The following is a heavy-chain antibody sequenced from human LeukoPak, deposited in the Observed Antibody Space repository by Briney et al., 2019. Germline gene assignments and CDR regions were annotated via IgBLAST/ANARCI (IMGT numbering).Heavy chain of an antibody. D-gene: IGHD3-10*01. CDR2: FFSGGST. CDR1: NFPDSERY. J-gene: IGHJ6*03. V-gene: IGHV3-53*01. Sequence: GGPLRLSCGPSNFPDSERYGSGAPKAPGRGGQGFSVFFSGGSTYYADSVKGRFTLSRDNSKNTLYLQMNSLRAEDTAVYYCARSLGDSGILYYYMDVWGEGTTVTVSS. CDR3: ARSLGDSGILYYYMDV.